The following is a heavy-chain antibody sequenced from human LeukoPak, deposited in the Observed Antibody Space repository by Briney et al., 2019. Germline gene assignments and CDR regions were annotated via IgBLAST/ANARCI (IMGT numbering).Heavy chain of an antibody. J-gene: IGHJ4*02. CDR2: ISWNSGSI. D-gene: IGHD3-10*01. V-gene: IGHV3-9*01. CDR1: GFTFDDYA. CDR3: AKEKGYYGAFDY. Sequence: GRSLRLSCATSGFTFDDYAMHWVRQAPGKGLEWVSGISWNSGSIDYADSVKGRFTISRDNAKNSLYLQMNSLRAEDTAVYYCAKEKGYYGAFDYWGQGTLVTVSS.